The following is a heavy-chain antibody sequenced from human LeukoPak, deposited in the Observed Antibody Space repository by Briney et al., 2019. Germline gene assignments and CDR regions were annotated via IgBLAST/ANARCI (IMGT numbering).Heavy chain of an antibody. V-gene: IGHV3-23*01. Sequence: GGSLRLSCAASGFTFSSYAMSWVRQAPGKGLEWVSAISGSGGSTYYADSVKGRFTISRDNAKNSLYLQMNSLRAEDTAVYYCAREDPLRYFDWLSGYYGMDVWGQGTTVTVSS. D-gene: IGHD3-9*01. J-gene: IGHJ6*02. CDR2: ISGSGGST. CDR3: AREDPLRYFDWLSGYYGMDV. CDR1: GFTFSSYA.